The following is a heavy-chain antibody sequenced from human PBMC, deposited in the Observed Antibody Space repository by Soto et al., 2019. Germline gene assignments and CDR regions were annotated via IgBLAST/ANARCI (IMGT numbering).Heavy chain of an antibody. CDR2: ISSSSSTI. D-gene: IGHD6-13*01. V-gene: IGHV3-48*01. CDR3: ARHPERIAQIGWFDP. CDR1: GFTFSSHS. J-gene: IGHJ5*02. Sequence: VGSLRLSCAASGFTFSSHSMNWVRQAPGKGLEWVSYISSSSSTIYYADSVKGRFTISRDNAKNSLYLQMNSLRAEDTAVYYCARHPERIAQIGWFDPWGQGTLVTVSS.